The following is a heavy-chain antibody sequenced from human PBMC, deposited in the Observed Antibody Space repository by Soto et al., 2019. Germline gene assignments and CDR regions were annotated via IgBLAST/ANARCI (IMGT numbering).Heavy chain of an antibody. D-gene: IGHD1-7*01. CDR1: GGSISSGGYS. V-gene: IGHV4-30-2*01. Sequence: SETLSLTCAVSGGSISSGGYSWSWIRQPPGKGLEWIGYIYHSGSTYYNPSLKSRVTISVDRSKNQFSLKLSSVTAADTAVYYCARDHLELPDYWGQGTLVTVSS. CDR2: IYHSGST. CDR3: ARDHLELPDY. J-gene: IGHJ4*02.